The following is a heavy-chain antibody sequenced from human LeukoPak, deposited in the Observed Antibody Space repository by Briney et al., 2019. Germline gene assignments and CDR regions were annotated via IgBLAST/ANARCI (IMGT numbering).Heavy chain of an antibody. J-gene: IGHJ2*01. V-gene: IGHV1-18*01. CDR2: ISAYNGNT. D-gene: IGHD3-3*01. Sequence: ASVKVSCKASGYTFTSYGISWVRQAPGQGLEWMGWISAYNGNTNYAQKLQGRVTMTTDTSTSTAYMELRSLRSDDTAVYYCARAPAGRFLEWLPADYWYFDLWGRGTLVTVSS. CDR1: GYTFTSYG. CDR3: ARAPAGRFLEWLPADYWYFDL.